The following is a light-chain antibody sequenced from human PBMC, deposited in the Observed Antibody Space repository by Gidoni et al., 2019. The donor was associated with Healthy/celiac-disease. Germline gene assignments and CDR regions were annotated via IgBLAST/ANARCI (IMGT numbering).Light chain of an antibody. V-gene: IGLV1-40*01. CDR2: GNS. CDR1: SSNIGAGYD. Sequence: QSVLTQPPSVSGAPGQRVTISCTGSSSNIGAGYDVHWYQQLPGTAPKLLIYGNSNRPSGVPARFSVSKSGTSASLAITGLQAEDEADYYCQSHDSSLSGWVFGGGTKLTVL. J-gene: IGLJ3*02. CDR3: QSHDSSLSGWV.